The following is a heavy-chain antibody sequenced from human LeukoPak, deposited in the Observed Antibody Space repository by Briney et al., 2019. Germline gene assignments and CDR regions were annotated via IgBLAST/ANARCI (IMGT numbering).Heavy chain of an antibody. D-gene: IGHD3-10*01. V-gene: IGHV4-59*11. CDR3: AILVTAISRGVPTSYYWAY. CDR2: IYYSGST. CDR1: SVAINSHN. J-gene: IGHJ4*02. Sequence: SETLSRTCTVCSVAINSHNWVRQRQPPGKGLEWIGYIYYSGSTNYNPSLKSRFTIAVDTSKNQFSLKWTSVTAAHVLRDYGAILVTAISRGVPTSYYWAYWGQGTLVTVSS.